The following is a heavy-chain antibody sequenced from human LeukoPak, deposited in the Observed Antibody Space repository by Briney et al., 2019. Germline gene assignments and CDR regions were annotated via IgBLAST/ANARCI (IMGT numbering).Heavy chain of an antibody. CDR3: AKKGRFDY. Sequence: GGSLRLSCAASGFTFSSYGMHWVSQAPGKGLEWVAVISYDGSNKYYADSVKGRFTISRDNSKNTLYLQMNSLRAEDTAVYYCAKKGRFDYWGQGTLVTVSS. J-gene: IGHJ4*02. CDR1: GFTFSSYG. CDR2: ISYDGSNK. V-gene: IGHV3-30*18.